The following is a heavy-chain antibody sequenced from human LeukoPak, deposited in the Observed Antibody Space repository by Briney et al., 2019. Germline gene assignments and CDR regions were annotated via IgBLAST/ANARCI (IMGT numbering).Heavy chain of an antibody. V-gene: IGHV3-21*01. CDR1: GFTFSSYA. Sequence: GGSLRLSCAASGFTFSSYAMNWVRQAPGKGLEWVSSISSSSSYIYYADSVKGRFTISRDNAKNSLYLQMNSLRAEDTAVYYCAGGYYYYYGMDVWGQGTTVTVSS. CDR3: AGGYYYYYGMDV. CDR2: ISSSSSYI. J-gene: IGHJ6*02.